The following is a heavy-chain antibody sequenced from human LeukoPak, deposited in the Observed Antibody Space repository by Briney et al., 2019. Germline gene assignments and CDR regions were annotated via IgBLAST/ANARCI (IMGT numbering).Heavy chain of an antibody. CDR2: IYYSGST. Sequence: SETLSLTCTVSGGSISSYYWSWLRQPPGKGLEWIGYIYYSGSTNYNPSLKSRVTISVDTSKNQFSLKLSSVTAADTAVYYCARGVFGVVIIGDYFALDYWGQGTLVTVSS. CDR3: ARGVFGVVIIGDYFALDY. V-gene: IGHV4-59*01. CDR1: GGSISSYY. D-gene: IGHD3-3*01. J-gene: IGHJ4*02.